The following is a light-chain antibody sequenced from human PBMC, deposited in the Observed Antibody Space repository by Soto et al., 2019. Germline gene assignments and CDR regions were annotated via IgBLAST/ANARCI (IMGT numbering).Light chain of an antibody. Sequence: EIVLTQSPGTLSLSPGERATLFCRASQSVSSSYLAWYQQKPGQAPRLLIYYASTRATGIPDRFSGSGSGTDFPLTISRLEPEDFAVYYCQHHRTSPPSWTFGQGTKVEIK. V-gene: IGKV3-20*01. CDR3: QHHRTSPPSWT. CDR1: QSVSSSY. J-gene: IGKJ1*01. CDR2: YAS.